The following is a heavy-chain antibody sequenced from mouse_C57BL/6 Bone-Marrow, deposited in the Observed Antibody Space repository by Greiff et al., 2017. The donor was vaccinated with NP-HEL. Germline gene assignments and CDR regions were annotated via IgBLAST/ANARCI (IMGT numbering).Heavy chain of an antibody. CDR1: GYTFTSYW. Sequence: QVQLQQPGAELVMPGASVKLSCKASGYTFTSYWMHWVKQRPGQGLEWIGEIDPSDSYTNYNQKFKGKSTLTVDKSSSTAYMQLSSLTSEDSAVYYCARRGYNNYPYYFDYWGQGTT. CDR3: ARRGYNNYPYYFDY. D-gene: IGHD2-5*01. V-gene: IGHV1-69*01. CDR2: IDPSDSYT. J-gene: IGHJ2*01.